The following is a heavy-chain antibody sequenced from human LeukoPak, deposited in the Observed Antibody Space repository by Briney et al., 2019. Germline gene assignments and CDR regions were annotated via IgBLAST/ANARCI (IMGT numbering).Heavy chain of an antibody. J-gene: IGHJ4*02. CDR2: IYPDDSDT. CDR3: ARFSGYSKSDY. CDR1: GYSFTTYW. Sequence: GESLKISCKGSGYSFTTYWIGWVRQMPGKGLEWMGIIYPDDSDTRYSPSFQGQVTISADKSISTAYLQWSSLKASDTAIYYCARFSGYSKSDYWGQGTLVTVSS. V-gene: IGHV5-51*01. D-gene: IGHD5-18*01.